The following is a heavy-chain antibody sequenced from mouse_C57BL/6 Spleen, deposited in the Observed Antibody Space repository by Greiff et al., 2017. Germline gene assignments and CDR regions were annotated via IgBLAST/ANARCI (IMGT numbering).Heavy chain of an antibody. V-gene: IGHV1-18*01. Sequence: EVQLQQSGPELVKPGASVKIPCKASGYTFTDYNMDWVKQSHGKSLEWIGDINPNNGGTIYNQKFKGKATLTVDKSSSTAYMELRSLTSEDTAVYYCARGRYYGSSPYAMDYWGQGTSVTVSS. CDR2: INPNNGGT. CDR1: GYTFTDYN. J-gene: IGHJ4*01. D-gene: IGHD1-1*01. CDR3: ARGRYYGSSPYAMDY.